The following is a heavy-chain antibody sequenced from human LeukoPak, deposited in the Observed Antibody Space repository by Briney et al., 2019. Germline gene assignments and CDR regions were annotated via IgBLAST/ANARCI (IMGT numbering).Heavy chain of an antibody. V-gene: IGHV3-53*01. CDR2: IYSGGST. CDR1: GFTVSSNY. J-gene: IGHJ3*02. D-gene: IGHD5-24*01. CDR3: ARDNRMATPNDAFDI. Sequence: PGGSLRLSCAASGFTVSSNYTSWVRQAPGKGLEWVSVIYSGGSTYYADSVKGRFTISRDNSKNTLYLQMNSLRAEDTAVYYCARDNRMATPNDAFDIWGQGTMVTVSS.